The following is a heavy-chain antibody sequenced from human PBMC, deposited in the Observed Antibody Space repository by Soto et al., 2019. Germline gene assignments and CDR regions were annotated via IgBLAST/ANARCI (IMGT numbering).Heavy chain of an antibody. Sequence: KPSETLSLTCAVSGGSISSGGYSWSWIRQPPGKGLEWIGYIYHSGSTYYNPSLKSRVTISVDRSKNQFSLKLSSVTAADTAVYYCATDYYDSSGYFDYWGQGTLVTVSS. CDR1: GGSISSGGYS. CDR3: ATDYYDSSGYFDY. J-gene: IGHJ4*02. CDR2: IYHSGST. D-gene: IGHD3-22*01. V-gene: IGHV4-30-2*01.